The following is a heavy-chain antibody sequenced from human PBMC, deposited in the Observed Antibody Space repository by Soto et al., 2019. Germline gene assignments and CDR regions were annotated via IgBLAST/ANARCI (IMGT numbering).Heavy chain of an antibody. CDR2: IYPSGST. D-gene: IGHD5-12*01. J-gene: IGHJ4*02. CDR1: GGSISGHS. V-gene: IGHV4-4*07. CDR3: VRGRSYSVYDF. Sequence: PSETLSLTCTVSGGSISGHSWVWIRQPAGKGLEWIGHIYPSGSTSYNPSLRSRVTMSLDTSTNKIFLNLTSMTAADTAVFYCVRGRSYSVYDFWGPGTLVTVS.